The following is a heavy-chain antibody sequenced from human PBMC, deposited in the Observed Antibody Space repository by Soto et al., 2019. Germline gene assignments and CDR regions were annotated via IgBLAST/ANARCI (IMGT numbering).Heavy chain of an antibody. J-gene: IGHJ4*02. V-gene: IGHV3-30-3*01. CDR1: GFTFSSYA. D-gene: IGHD5-12*01. CDR2: ISYDGSNK. Sequence: QVQLVESGGGVVQPGRSLRLSCAASGFTFSSYAMHWVRQAPGKGLEWVAVISYDGSNKYYADSVKGRFTISRDNSKNTLYLQMNSLRAEDTAVYYCARERWLQSYYFDYWGQGTLVTVSS. CDR3: ARERWLQSYYFDY.